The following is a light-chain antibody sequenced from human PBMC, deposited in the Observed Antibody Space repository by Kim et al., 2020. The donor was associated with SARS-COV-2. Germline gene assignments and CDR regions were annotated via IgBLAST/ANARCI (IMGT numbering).Light chain of an antibody. CDR3: SSYTSSSCVNVV. J-gene: IGLJ2*01. V-gene: IGLV2-14*01. CDR1: SSDVGGYNY. CDR2: DVS. Sequence: QSVLTQPASVSGSPGQSITISCTGTSSDVGGYNYVSWYQQYPGKAPKLMIYDVSKRPSGVSNRFSGSKSGNTASLTISGLQAEDEAEYYCSSYTSSSCVNVVFGGGTQLTVL.